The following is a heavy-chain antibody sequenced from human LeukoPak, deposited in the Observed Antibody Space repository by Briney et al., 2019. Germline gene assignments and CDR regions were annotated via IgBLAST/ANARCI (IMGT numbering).Heavy chain of an antibody. J-gene: IGHJ6*04. CDR1: GGSFSGYY. V-gene: IGHV4-34*01. CDR3: ARAPTTVTTKGLGYYYYYGMDV. D-gene: IGHD4-17*01. Sequence: SETLSLTCAVYGGSFSGYYWSWIRQPPGKGLEWIGEINHSGSTNYNPSLKSRVTISVDTSKNQFPLKLSSVTAADTAVCYCARAPTTVTTKGLGYYYYYGMDVWGKGTTVTVSS. CDR2: INHSGST.